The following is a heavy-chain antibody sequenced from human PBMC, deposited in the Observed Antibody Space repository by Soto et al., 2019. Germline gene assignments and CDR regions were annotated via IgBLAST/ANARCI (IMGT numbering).Heavy chain of an antibody. V-gene: IGHV1-24*01. J-gene: IGHJ5*02. CDR1: GYTLTELS. D-gene: IGHD3-10*01. Sequence: ASVKVSCKVSGYTLTELSMHWVRQAPGKGLEWMGGFDPEDGETIYAQKFQGRVTMTEDTSTDTAYMELSSLRSEDTAVYYCATANYYGSGRYGWFDPWGQGTLVTVYS. CDR3: ATANYYGSGRYGWFDP. CDR2: FDPEDGET.